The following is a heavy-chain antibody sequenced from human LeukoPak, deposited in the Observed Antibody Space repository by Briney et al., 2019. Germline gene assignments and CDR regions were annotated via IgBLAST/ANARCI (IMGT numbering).Heavy chain of an antibody. Sequence: ASVRVSCKVSGYTLTELSMHWVRQAPGEGLEWMGIINPTGGSTSYAQKFQGRVTMTRDTSTSTVYMERSSLRSEDTAVYYCARDHYHKIHSVMVTAPDYWGQGTLVTVSS. J-gene: IGHJ4*02. CDR1: GYTLTELS. D-gene: IGHD2-21*02. CDR3: ARDHYHKIHSVMVTAPDY. CDR2: INPTGGST. V-gene: IGHV1-46*01.